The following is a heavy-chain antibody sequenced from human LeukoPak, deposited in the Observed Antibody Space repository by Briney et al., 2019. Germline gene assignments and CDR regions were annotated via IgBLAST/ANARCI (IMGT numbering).Heavy chain of an antibody. CDR1: GGSFSGYY. CDR3: ARSSSSWYGKNSDY. J-gene: IGHJ4*02. CDR2: INHSGST. Sequence: SETLSLTCAVYGGSFSGYYWSWIRQPPGKGLEWIGEINHSGSTNYNPSLKSRVTISVDTSKNQFSLKLSSVTAAGTAVYYCARSSSSWYGKNSDYWGQGTLVTVSS. V-gene: IGHV4-34*01. D-gene: IGHD6-13*01.